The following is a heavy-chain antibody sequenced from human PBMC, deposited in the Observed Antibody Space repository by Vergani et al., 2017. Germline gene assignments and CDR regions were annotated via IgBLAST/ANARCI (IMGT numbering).Heavy chain of an antibody. V-gene: IGHV4-34*01. CDR3: ARGLRPRRSGWTSAHFDY. Sequence: QVQLQQWGAGLFKPSETLSLTCAVYGGSYSGYYWSWIRQSPGKGLEWIGEVNHSGRTNYNPSLKSRVTISGDTSKNQFSLRLTSVTAADTAVYYCARGLRPRRSGWTSAHFDYWAQGTLVTVSS. D-gene: IGHD6-19*01. J-gene: IGHJ4*02. CDR1: GGSYSGYY. CDR2: VNHSGRT.